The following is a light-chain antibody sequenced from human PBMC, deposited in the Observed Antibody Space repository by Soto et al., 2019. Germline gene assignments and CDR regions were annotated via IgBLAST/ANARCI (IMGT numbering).Light chain of an antibody. CDR2: DNV. CDR1: SSNVGSNT. CDR3: AAWDDRLNAWV. Sequence: QSVLTQPPSASETPGQRVTISCSGSSSNVGSNTVNWYQQLPGMAPKLTIYDNVERPSGVPDRFSGSRSGTAASLAISGLQSEDEADYYCAAWDDRLNAWVIGGGTKVTVL. J-gene: IGLJ3*02. V-gene: IGLV1-44*01.